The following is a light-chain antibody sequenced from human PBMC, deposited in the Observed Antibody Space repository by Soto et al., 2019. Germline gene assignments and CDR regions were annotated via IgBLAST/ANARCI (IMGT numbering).Light chain of an antibody. CDR2: GAS. J-gene: IGKJ5*01. CDR3: QQYGSSPRT. V-gene: IGKV3-20*01. Sequence: EIVLTQSPGTLSLSPGERATLSCRASQSVSSSFLAWYQHKAGQAPRLLIYGASSRATGIPARFSGSGSGTDFTLTISRLEPEDFAVYYCQQYGSSPRTFGQGTRLEIK. CDR1: QSVSSSF.